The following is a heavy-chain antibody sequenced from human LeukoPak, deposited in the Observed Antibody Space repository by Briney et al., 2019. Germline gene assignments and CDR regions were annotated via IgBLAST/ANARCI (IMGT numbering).Heavy chain of an antibody. CDR3: AYRNSGSYNGDAFDI. D-gene: IGHD1-26*01. CDR2: ITPIFGTA. CDR1: GGTFSSYA. V-gene: IGHV1-69*13. Sequence: ASVKVSCKASGGTFSSYAISWVRQAPGQGLEWMGGITPIFGTANYAQKFQGRVTITADESTSTAYMELSSLRSEDTAVYYCAYRNSGSYNGDAFDIWGQGTMVTVSS. J-gene: IGHJ3*02.